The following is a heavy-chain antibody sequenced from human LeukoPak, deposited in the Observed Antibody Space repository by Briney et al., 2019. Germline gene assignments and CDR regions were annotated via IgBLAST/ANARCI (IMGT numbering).Heavy chain of an antibody. CDR2: INPNSGGT. D-gene: IGHD2-15*01. CDR1: GYTFTGYY. Sequence: GASVKVSCKASGYTFTGYYMHWVRQAPGQGLEWVGWINPNSGGTNYAQKFQGRVTMTRDTSISTAYMELSRLRSDDTAVYYCARTHSCSGGSCYAHEIDYWGQGTLVTVSS. J-gene: IGHJ4*02. CDR3: ARTHSCSGGSCYAHEIDY. V-gene: IGHV1-2*02.